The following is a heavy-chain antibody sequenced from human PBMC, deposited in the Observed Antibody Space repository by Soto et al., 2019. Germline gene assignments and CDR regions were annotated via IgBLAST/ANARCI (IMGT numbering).Heavy chain of an antibody. D-gene: IGHD3-22*01. CDR3: ARCYYDSSGPNQYYFDY. Sequence: QVQLVQSGAEVKKPGSSVKVSCKASGGTFSSYAISWVRQAPGQELEWMGGIIPIFGTANYAQKFQGRVTITADKSTSTAYMELSSLRSEDTAVYYCARCYYDSSGPNQYYFDYWGQGTLVTVSS. CDR1: GGTFSSYA. V-gene: IGHV1-69*06. CDR2: IIPIFGTA. J-gene: IGHJ4*02.